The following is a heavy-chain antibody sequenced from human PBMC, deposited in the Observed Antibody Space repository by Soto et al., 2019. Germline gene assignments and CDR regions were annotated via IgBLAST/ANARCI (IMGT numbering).Heavy chain of an antibody. CDR3: ARGSEDLTSNFDD. Sequence: GGSLRLSCAASGFTFTRYSMNWVRQAPGKGLEWVSSISSTTNYIYYADSMKGRFTVSRDNAKNSVYLGMNSLSAEDTAVYYCARGSEDLTSNFDDWGQGTLVTVSS. CDR2: ISSTTNYI. J-gene: IGHJ4*02. CDR1: GFTFTRYS. V-gene: IGHV3-21*01.